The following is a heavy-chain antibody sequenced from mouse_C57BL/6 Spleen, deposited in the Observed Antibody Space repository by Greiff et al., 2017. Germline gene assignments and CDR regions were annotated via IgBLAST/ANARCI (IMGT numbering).Heavy chain of an antibody. V-gene: IGHV1-18*01. D-gene: IGHD1-1*01. CDR3: ARSDYYAPGWYFDV. Sequence: EVQLQESGPELVKPGASVKIPCKASGYTFTDYNMDWVKQSHGKSLEWIGDINPNNGGTIYNQKFKGKATLTVDKSSSTAYMELRSLTSEDTAVYYCARSDYYAPGWYFDVWGTGTTVTVSS. CDR1: GYTFTDYN. J-gene: IGHJ1*03. CDR2: INPNNGGT.